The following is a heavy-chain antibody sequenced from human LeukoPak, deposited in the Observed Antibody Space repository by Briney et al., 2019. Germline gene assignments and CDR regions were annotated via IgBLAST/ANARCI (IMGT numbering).Heavy chain of an antibody. CDR2: ISPSGGST. D-gene: IGHD3-10*02. CDR1: GYTFTSYY. Sequence: ASVKVSCKASGYTFTSYYMHWVRQAPGQGHESMGIISPSGGSTSYARKFQGRVTMPRDTSTSTAYMGLGSLRSEDTAVYYCAREGGMSGEVDYWGQGTLVTVSS. CDR3: AREGGMSGEVDY. V-gene: IGHV1-46*01. J-gene: IGHJ4*02.